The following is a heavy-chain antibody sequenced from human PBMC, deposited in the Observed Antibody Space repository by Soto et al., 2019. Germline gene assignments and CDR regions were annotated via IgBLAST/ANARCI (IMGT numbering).Heavy chain of an antibody. V-gene: IGHV3-7*05. CDR2: IKQDGSEK. CDR1: GFTFSSYW. Sequence: GGSLRLSCAASGFTFSSYWMSWVRQAPGKGLEWVANIKQDGSEKYYVDSVKGRFSISRDNAKNSLYLQMNSLRADDTAVYYCARDQDSSSWFGFDPWGQGTLVTVSS. J-gene: IGHJ5*02. CDR3: ARDQDSSSWFGFDP. D-gene: IGHD6-13*01.